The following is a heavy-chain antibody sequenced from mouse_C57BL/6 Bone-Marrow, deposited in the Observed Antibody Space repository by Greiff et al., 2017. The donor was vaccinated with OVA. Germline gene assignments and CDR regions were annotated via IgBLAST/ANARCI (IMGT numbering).Heavy chain of an antibody. CDR2: INPKSGYT. CDR3: AREIYDVYEGELDV. J-gene: IGHJ1*03. V-gene: IGHV1-7*01. D-gene: IGHD2-3*01. Sequence: VQLVQSGAELVKPGASVKLSCKASGYTFTDYWMHWVKQRPGQGLEWIGYINPKSGYTKYNQKFKDKATLTADKSSSTAYMQLGGLTYEDSAVYYVAREIYDVYEGELDVGGKEPTVTVSS. CDR1: GYTFTDYW.